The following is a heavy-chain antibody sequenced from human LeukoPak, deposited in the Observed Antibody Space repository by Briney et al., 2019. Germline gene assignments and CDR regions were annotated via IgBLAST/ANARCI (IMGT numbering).Heavy chain of an antibody. CDR2: IYYSGST. Sequence: SETLSLTCTVSGGSISSSSYYWGWIRQPPGKGLEWIGSIYYSGSTYYNPSLKSRVTISVDTSKNQLSLKLSSVTAADTAVYYCASDRIEVDAFDIWGQGTMVTVSS. CDR1: GGSISSSSYY. D-gene: IGHD2-15*01. CDR3: ASDRIEVDAFDI. V-gene: IGHV4-39*07. J-gene: IGHJ3*02.